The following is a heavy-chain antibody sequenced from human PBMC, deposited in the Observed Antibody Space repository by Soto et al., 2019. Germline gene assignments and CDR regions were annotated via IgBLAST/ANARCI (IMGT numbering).Heavy chain of an antibody. CDR3: ARTNYGGLNDAFDI. V-gene: IGHV3-30-3*01. D-gene: IGHD4-17*01. CDR2: ISYDGSNK. CDR1: GFTFSIHA. J-gene: IGHJ3*02. Sequence: GRSLRLRWAASGFTFSIHAIRWFLQAPGKGLEWVSVISYDGSNKYYADYVKGRFTISRDNSKNTLYLQMNSLRAEDTAGYYCARTNYGGLNDAFDIRVQGTMVTVSS.